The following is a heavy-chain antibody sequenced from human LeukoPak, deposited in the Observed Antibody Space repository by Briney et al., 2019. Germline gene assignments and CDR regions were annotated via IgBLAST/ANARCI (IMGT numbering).Heavy chain of an antibody. CDR1: GGSISSYY. D-gene: IGHD1-26*01. J-gene: IGHJ1*01. CDR3: ARGKGATGKIEYFQH. CDR2: IYYSGST. V-gene: IGHV4-59*01. Sequence: SETLSLTCTVSGGSISSYYWSWIRQPPGKGLEWIGYIYYSGSTNYNPSLKSRVTISVDTSKNQFSLKLSSVTAADTAVYYCARGKGATGKIEYFQHWGQGTLVTVSS.